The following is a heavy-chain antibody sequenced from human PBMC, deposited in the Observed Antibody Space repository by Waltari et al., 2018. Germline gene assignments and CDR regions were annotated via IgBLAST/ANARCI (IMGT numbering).Heavy chain of an antibody. CDR3: ARATDCSSTSCYSYYYYYGMDV. J-gene: IGHJ6*02. Sequence: QVQLQQWGAGLLKPSETLSLTCAVYGGSFSSYYWSWIRQPPGTGLVWIGETNHSGSTNYNPSLKSRVTISVDTSKNQFSLKLSSVTAADTAVYYCARATDCSSTSCYSYYYYYGMDVWGQGTTVTVSS. D-gene: IGHD2-2*01. CDR1: GGSFSSYY. V-gene: IGHV4-34*01. CDR2: TNHSGST.